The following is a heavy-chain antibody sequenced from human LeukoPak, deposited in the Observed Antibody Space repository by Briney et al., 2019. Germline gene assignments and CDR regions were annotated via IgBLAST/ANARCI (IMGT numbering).Heavy chain of an antibody. CDR2: INTNTGNP. J-gene: IGHJ4*02. CDR3: ASTGLLRSEGEWNY. CDR1: GYTFTSYA. Sequence: GASVKVSCKASGYTFTSYAMNWVRQAPGQGLEWMGWINTNTGNPTYAQGFTGRFVFSLDTSVSTAFLQISSLKAEDTAVYYCASTGLLRSEGEWNYWGQGTLVTVSS. D-gene: IGHD3-10*01. V-gene: IGHV7-4-1*02.